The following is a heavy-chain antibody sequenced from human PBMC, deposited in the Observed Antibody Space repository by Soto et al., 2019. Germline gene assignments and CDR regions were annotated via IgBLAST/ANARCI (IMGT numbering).Heavy chain of an antibody. CDR3: AGSRIAAAVGNYYYYYGMDV. CDR1: GFTFSSYS. D-gene: IGHD6-13*01. Sequence: PGGSLRLSCAASGFTFSSYSMNWVRQAPGKGLEWVSSISSSSSYIYYADSVKGRFTISRDNAKNSLYLQMNSLRAEDTAVYYWAGSRIAAAVGNYYYYYGMDVWGQGTTVTVSS. J-gene: IGHJ6*02. CDR2: ISSSSSYI. V-gene: IGHV3-21*01.